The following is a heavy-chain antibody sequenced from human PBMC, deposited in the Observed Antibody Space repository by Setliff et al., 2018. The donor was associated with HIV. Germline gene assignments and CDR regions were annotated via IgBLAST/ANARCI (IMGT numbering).Heavy chain of an antibody. CDR3: ARVQMAYAAFDV. D-gene: IGHD4-17*01. V-gene: IGHV4-4*07. J-gene: IGHJ3*01. CDR1: GGSISSYY. Sequence: SETLSLTCSVSGGSISSYYWSWIRQPAGKGLEWVGRMFVGESPNYNPSLKSRLSISVDTSKHQFSLKLSSVTAADTAVYYCARVQMAYAAFDVWGQGTMVTVSS. CDR2: MFVGESP.